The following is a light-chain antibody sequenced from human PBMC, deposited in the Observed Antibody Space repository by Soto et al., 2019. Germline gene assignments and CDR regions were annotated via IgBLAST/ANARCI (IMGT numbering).Light chain of an antibody. Sequence: QSALTQPASVSGSPGQSSSISCTETSSDVGGYNYVSWYQQHPGKAPKLMIYDVSNRPSGVSNRFSGSKSGNTASLTISGLQAEDEADYYCSSYTSSFYVFGTGTKVTVL. V-gene: IGLV2-14*01. CDR2: DVS. J-gene: IGLJ1*01. CDR3: SSYTSSFYV. CDR1: SSDVGGYNY.